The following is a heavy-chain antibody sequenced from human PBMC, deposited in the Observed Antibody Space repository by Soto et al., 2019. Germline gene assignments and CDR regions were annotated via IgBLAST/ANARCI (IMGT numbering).Heavy chain of an antibody. CDR2: IYYSGRT. CDR1: GGSISSYY. V-gene: IGHV4-59*01. Sequence: QVQLQESGPGLVKPSETLSLTCTVSGGSISSYYWSWTRQPPGKGLEWIGYIYYSGRTNYNPSLKSRVTISVDTSKNQFSLKLSSVTAADTAVYYCARGYCSSTICYIWDNWFDPWGQGTLVTVSS. J-gene: IGHJ5*02. D-gene: IGHD2-2*02. CDR3: ARGYCSSTICYIWDNWFDP.